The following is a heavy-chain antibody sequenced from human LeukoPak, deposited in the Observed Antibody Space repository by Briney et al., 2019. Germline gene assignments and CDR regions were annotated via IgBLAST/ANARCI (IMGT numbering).Heavy chain of an antibody. CDR3: AKGYYYGSGSFRWFDP. CDR2: ISAGGGTT. Sequence: GGSLRLSCADSGFTFSSYAMSWVRQAPGRGLGWVSAISAGGGTTYYADSVKGRFTISRDKSKNTLYLQMNSLRAEDTAVYYCAKGYYYGSGSFRWFDPWGQGTLVTVSS. V-gene: IGHV3-23*01. J-gene: IGHJ5*02. CDR1: GFTFSSYA. D-gene: IGHD3-10*01.